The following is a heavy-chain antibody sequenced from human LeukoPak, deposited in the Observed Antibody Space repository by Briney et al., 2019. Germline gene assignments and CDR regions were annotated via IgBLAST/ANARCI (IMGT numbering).Heavy chain of an antibody. Sequence: ASVKVSCKASGGTFSSYAISWVRQAPGQGLEWMGGIIPIFGTANYAQKFQGRVAITADESTSTAYMELSRLRSEDTAVYYCARFMWVAVAAPFDYWGQGTLVTVSS. CDR3: ARFMWVAVAAPFDY. V-gene: IGHV1-69*01. J-gene: IGHJ4*02. CDR2: IIPIFGTA. D-gene: IGHD6-19*01. CDR1: GGTFSSYA.